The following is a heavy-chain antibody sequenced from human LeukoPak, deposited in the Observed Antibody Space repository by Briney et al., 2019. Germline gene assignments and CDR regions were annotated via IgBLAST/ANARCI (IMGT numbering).Heavy chain of an antibody. CDR1: DDSISSYY. Sequence: PSETLSLTCTVSDDSISSYYWSWIRQPAGKGLEWIGRIYTSGSTYCNPSLKSRVTMSVDTSKNQFPLNLRSVTAADTAVYYCARAGGGRYWYFDLWGRGTLVTVSS. D-gene: IGHD2-15*01. J-gene: IGHJ2*01. V-gene: IGHV4-4*07. CDR3: ARAGGGRYWYFDL. CDR2: IYTSGST.